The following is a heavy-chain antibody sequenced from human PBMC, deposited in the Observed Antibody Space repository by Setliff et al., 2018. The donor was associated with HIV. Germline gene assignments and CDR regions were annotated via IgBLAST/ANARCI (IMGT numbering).Heavy chain of an antibody. CDR1: GYTFTGYY. V-gene: IGHV1-2*02. Sequence: ASVKVSCKASGYTFTGYYMHWVRQAPGQGLEWMGWINPNSGGTNYAQKFQGRVTMARDTSSDTAYMDLNGLNSDDTAMYFCARAESGDYLHYFDSWGQGTLVT. CDR3: ARAESGDYLHYFDS. CDR2: INPNSGGT. J-gene: IGHJ4*02. D-gene: IGHD4-17*01.